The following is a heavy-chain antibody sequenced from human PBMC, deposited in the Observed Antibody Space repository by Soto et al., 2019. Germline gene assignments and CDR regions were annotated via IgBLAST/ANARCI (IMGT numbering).Heavy chain of an antibody. CDR3: ARDRGSGYDSFDY. CDR2: ISGSGASS. D-gene: IGHD5-12*01. V-gene: IGHV3-23*01. Sequence: EVQLLESGGGLIQPGGSLRLSCAASGFTFSSYAMTWVRQAPGKGLEWVSGISGSGASSYYADSVKGRFTISRDNSKNTLYLQMISLRAEDMAVYYCARDRGSGYDSFDYWGQGTLVTVSS. CDR1: GFTFSSYA. J-gene: IGHJ4*02.